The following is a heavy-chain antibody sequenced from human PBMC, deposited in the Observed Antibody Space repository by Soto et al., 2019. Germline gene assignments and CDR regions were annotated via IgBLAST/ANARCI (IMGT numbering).Heavy chain of an antibody. CDR2: MNPNSGNP. D-gene: IGHD6-13*01. CDR1: GYTFTSYD. CDR3: LTYSSRWNYAFAS. J-gene: IGHJ3*02. V-gene: IGHV1-8*01. Sequence: QVQLVQSGAEVKKPGASVKVSCKASGYTFTSYDINWVRQATGQGLEWMGWMNPNSGNPGYAQKFQGRVTMPRNTSRSRAYIELSSLRAEDTSVYYCLTYSSRWNYAFASWGQGTMVTVSS.